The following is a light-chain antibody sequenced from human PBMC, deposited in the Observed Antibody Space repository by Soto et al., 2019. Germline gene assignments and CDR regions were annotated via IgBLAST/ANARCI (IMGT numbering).Light chain of an antibody. CDR1: QSISNW. Sequence: IHMTQSPSTLPASVLYRVTITCRAGQSISNWLAWYQQKPGTAPKVLIYHASNLQSGVPSRFGGSGSGTEFTLTISSLQPDDFATYYCQQYNSYSFGQGTKVDIK. V-gene: IGKV1-5*01. J-gene: IGKJ1*01. CDR2: HAS. CDR3: QQYNSYS.